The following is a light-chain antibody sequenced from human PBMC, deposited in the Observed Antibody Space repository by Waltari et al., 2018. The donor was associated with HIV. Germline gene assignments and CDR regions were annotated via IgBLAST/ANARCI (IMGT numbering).Light chain of an antibody. CDR1: NIGGKS. J-gene: IGLJ3*02. V-gene: IGLV3-21*04. Sequence: SYVLTQPPSVSVAPGAAATISCGAWNIGGKSVHWYKQQPGQAPVLVTRYNSDRPSGVPDRSSGSNSGHTATLTSTSVEAGDEATYYCQVCDSSNEHVVFGGGTELTVL. CDR3: QVCDSSNEHVV. CDR2: YNS.